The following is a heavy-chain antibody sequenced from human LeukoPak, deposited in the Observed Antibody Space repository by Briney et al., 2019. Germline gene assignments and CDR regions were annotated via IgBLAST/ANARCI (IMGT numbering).Heavy chain of an antibody. Sequence: GGSLRLSCAASGFTLSSYWMSWVRQAPGKGLEWVANIKQDGSERYYVDSVKGRFTISRDNAKNSLYLQMNSLRAEDTAVYYCARESPQLLYIDYWGQGTLVTVSS. CDR1: GFTLSSYW. V-gene: IGHV3-7*01. D-gene: IGHD2-2*01. CDR2: IKQDGSER. J-gene: IGHJ4*02. CDR3: ARESPQLLYIDY.